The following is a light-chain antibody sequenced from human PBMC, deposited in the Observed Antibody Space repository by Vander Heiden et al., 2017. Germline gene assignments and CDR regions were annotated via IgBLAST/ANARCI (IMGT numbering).Light chain of an antibody. Sequence: DIHLTQSPSSLSASVGDRVTITCQASQDISNYLSWYQQKPGKAPNLLIDAASILEKGVPSRFSVSRSGTAFTFTISSLQPEDIGTYYCQQYDHVPLTFGGGTKVEIK. J-gene: IGKJ4*01. V-gene: IGKV1-33*01. CDR3: QQYDHVPLT. CDR1: QDISNY. CDR2: AAS.